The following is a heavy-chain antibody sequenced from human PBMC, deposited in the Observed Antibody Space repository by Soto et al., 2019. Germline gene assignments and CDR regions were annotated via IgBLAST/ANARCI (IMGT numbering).Heavy chain of an antibody. CDR1: GGSISSGGYY. CDR3: ARVRGSYYFDY. Sequence: PSETLSLTCTVSGGSISSGGYYWSWIRQHPGKGLEWIGYIYYSGSTYYNPSLKSRMSIAGDTSKNQFSLKLSSVTAADTAVYYCARVRGSYYFDYWGQGTLVTVSS. V-gene: IGHV4-31*03. J-gene: IGHJ4*02. D-gene: IGHD3-10*01. CDR2: IYYSGST.